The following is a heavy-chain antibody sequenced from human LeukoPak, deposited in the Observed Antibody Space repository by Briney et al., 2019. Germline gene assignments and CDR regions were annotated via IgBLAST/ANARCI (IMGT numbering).Heavy chain of an antibody. CDR2: IKTDGSET. V-gene: IGHV3-7*03. Sequence: GGSLRLSCAASGFNFRDHWMDWVRQAPGKGLEWVGHIKTDGSETYYLDSLRGRFSISRDNTNNALYLQMNSLRVEDTAVYYCVKNNGWFHLAQWGQGTLVTVSS. D-gene: IGHD6-19*01. CDR3: VKNNGWFHLAQ. CDR1: GFNFRDHW. J-gene: IGHJ4*02.